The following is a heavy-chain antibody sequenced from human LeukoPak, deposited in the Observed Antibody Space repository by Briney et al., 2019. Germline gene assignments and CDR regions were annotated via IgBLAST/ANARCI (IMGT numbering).Heavy chain of an antibody. V-gene: IGHV3-23*01. J-gene: IGHJ4*02. D-gene: IGHD3-10*01. CDR3: AKVRGSGSYYRRGYFDY. Sequence: GGSLRLSCAASGFTFSSYAMSWVRQAPGKGLEWVAAIRGSGGSTYYADSVTGRFTISRDNSKNTLYLQMNSLRAEDTAVYYCAKVRGSGSYYRRGYFDYWGQGTLVTVSS. CDR2: IRGSGGST. CDR1: GFTFSSYA.